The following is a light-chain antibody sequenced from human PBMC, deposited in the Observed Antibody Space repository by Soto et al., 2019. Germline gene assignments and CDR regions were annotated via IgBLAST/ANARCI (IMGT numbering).Light chain of an antibody. CDR3: NSYTSNKTYV. CDR2: DVS. Sequence: QSALTQPASVSGSPGQAITISCSGTSSDVGAFNYVSWYQQHPGKAPKLMIYDVSNRPSWVSNRFSGSKSGNTASLTISGLRAEDEADYYCNSYTSNKTYVFGTGTKLTVL. CDR1: SSDVGAFNY. V-gene: IGLV2-14*03. J-gene: IGLJ1*01.